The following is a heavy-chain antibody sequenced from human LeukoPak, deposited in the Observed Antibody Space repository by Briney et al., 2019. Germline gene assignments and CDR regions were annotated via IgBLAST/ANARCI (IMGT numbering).Heavy chain of an antibody. J-gene: IGHJ3*02. CDR2: ISGSGGST. V-gene: IGHV3-23*01. CDR1: GFTFSSNA. Sequence: GGSLTLSCAASGFTFSSNAMSWVRQAPGEGLEWVAAISGSGGSTYYADSGRFTISRDNSKNTLYLQMNSLRAEDTAVYYCAKNLGTGGTGLRGAFDIWGQGTMVTVSS. D-gene: IGHD3/OR15-3a*01. CDR3: AKNLGTGGTGLRGAFDI.